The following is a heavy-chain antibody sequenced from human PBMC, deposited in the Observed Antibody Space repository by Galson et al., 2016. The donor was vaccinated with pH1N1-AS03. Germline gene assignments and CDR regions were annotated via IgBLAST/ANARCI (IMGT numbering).Heavy chain of an antibody. V-gene: IGHV1-69*06. CDR1: GGTFSSYA. CDR3: ARAMGPTTYYGMDV. CDR2: VIPIFGTT. Sequence: SVKVSCKASGGTFSSYAFSWVRQAPGQGLEWMGGVIPIFGTTNYAQKFQGRVTITADKSTSTAYMELRSLRSDDTAVYYCARAMGPTTYYGMDVWGQGTTVTVSS. J-gene: IGHJ6*02. D-gene: IGHD4/OR15-4a*01.